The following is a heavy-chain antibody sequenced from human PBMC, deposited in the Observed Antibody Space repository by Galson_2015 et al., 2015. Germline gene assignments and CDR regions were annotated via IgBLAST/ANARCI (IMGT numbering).Heavy chain of an antibody. CDR1: GFSLSTSGMR. D-gene: IGHD6-19*01. CDR2: IDWDDDK. CDR3: ALAVAGAFDY. V-gene: IGHV2-70*04. Sequence: PALVKPTQTLTLTCTFSGFSLSTSGMRVSWIRQPPGKALEWLARIDWDDDKFYSTSLKTRLTISKDTSKNQVVLTMTNMDPVDTATYYCALAVAGAFDYWGQGTLVTVSS. J-gene: IGHJ4*02.